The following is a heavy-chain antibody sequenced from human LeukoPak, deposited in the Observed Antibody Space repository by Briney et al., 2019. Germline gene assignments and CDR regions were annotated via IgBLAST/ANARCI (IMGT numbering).Heavy chain of an antibody. CDR2: ISGDGVST. V-gene: IGHV3-43*02. CDR1: GLPIADFA. CDR3: ARESGKFDY. Sequence: GGSLRLSCVASGLPIADFAMHWVRQALGKGLEWVSLISGDGVSTFYANSVKGRFSISRDNSKNSLSLEMNSLRTEDTAMYYCARESGKFDYWGQGTLVAVSS. J-gene: IGHJ4*02.